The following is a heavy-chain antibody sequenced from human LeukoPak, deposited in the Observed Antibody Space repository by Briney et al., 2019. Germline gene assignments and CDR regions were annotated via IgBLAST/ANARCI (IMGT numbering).Heavy chain of an antibody. J-gene: IGHJ5*02. CDR3: ARDNWSDP. Sequence: GGSLRLSCAASGFTFSNYWMHWVRQAPGKGLEWVAVISYDGSNKYYADSVKGRFTISRDNSKNTLYLQMNSLRAEDTAVYYCARDNWSDPWGQGTLVTVSS. CDR2: ISYDGSNK. V-gene: IGHV3-30-3*01. CDR1: GFTFSNYW.